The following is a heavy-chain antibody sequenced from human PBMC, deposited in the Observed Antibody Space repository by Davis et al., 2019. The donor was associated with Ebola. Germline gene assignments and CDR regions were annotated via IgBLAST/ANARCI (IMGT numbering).Heavy chain of an antibody. CDR1: GFTFNSYW. CDR3: ARQARVDV. Sequence: GESLKISCAASGFTFNSYWMSWVRQAPGKGPEWVASIKRGDGSDIYCADSVKGRFSISRDNAKNSLYLQMNSLRIEDTAVYYCARQARVDVWGQGTTVTVSS. J-gene: IGHJ6*02. CDR2: IKRGDGSDI. V-gene: IGHV3-7*01.